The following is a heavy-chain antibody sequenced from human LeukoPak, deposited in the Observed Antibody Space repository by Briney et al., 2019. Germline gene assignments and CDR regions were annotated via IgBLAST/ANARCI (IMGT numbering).Heavy chain of an antibody. CDR3: ARRVLLWFGELFDLGDAFDI. CDR1: GFTFSSYW. D-gene: IGHD3-10*01. Sequence: GGSLRLSCAASGFTFSSYWMSWVRQAPGKGLEWVANIKQDGSEKYYVDSVKGRFTISRDNAKNSLYLQMNSLRAEDTAVYYCARRVLLWFGELFDLGDAFDIWGQGTMATVSS. J-gene: IGHJ3*02. CDR2: IKQDGSEK. V-gene: IGHV3-7*01.